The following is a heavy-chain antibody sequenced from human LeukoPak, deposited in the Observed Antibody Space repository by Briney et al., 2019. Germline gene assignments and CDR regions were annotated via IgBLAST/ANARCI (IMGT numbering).Heavy chain of an antibody. Sequence: PSETLSLTCTVSGGSITSSSHYWGWIRQPPGKGLEWIGSIYYSGGTYYNPSLKSRVTISVDTSKNQFSLKLSSVTAADTAVYYCAREGSYSRYSYYGMDVWGRGTTVTVSS. V-gene: IGHV4-39*07. J-gene: IGHJ6*02. D-gene: IGHD1-26*01. CDR3: AREGSYSRYSYYGMDV. CDR2: IYYSGGT. CDR1: GGSITSSSHY.